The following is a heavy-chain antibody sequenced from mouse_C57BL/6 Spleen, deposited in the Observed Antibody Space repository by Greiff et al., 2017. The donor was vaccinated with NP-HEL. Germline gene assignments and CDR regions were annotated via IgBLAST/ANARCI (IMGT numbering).Heavy chain of an antibody. J-gene: IGHJ3*01. Sequence: EVKVEESGGGLVQPGGSMKLSCAASGFTFSDAWMDWVRQSPEKGLEWVAEIRNKANNHATYYAESVKGRFTISRDDSKSSVYLQMNSLRAEDTGIYYCTRDLLLWLRRGFAYWGQGTLVTVSA. CDR2: IRNKANNHAT. D-gene: IGHD2-2*01. CDR3: TRDLLLWLRRGFAY. V-gene: IGHV6-6*01. CDR1: GFTFSDAW.